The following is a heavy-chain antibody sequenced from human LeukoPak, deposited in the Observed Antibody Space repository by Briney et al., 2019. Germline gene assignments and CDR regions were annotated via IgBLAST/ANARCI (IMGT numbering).Heavy chain of an antibody. D-gene: IGHD3-9*01. V-gene: IGHV4-39*01. Sequence: PSETLSLTCTVSGGSISSSSYYWGSIRQPPGKGLGWIGSIYYSGSTYYNPSLKSRVTISVDTSKNQFSLKLSSVTSADTAVYYCARIRYYDILTGYYPIGYSYGMDVWGQGTTVTVSS. CDR2: IYYSGST. CDR1: GGSISSSSYY. J-gene: IGHJ6*02. CDR3: ARIRYYDILTGYYPIGYSYGMDV.